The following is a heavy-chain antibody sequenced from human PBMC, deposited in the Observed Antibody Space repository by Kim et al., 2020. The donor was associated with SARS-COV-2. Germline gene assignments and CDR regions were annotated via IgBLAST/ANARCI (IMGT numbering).Heavy chain of an antibody. J-gene: IGHJ1*01. D-gene: IGHD6-13*01. CDR3: AKDELGAAAGTRPSGAEYFQH. Sequence: GGSLRLSCAASGFTFSSYAMSWVRQAPGKGLEWVSAISGSGGSTYYADSVKGRFTISRDNSKNTLYLQMNSLRAEDTAVYYCAKDELGAAAGTRPSGAEYFQHSGQGTLVTVSS. CDR1: GFTFSSYA. V-gene: IGHV3-23*01. CDR2: ISGSGGST.